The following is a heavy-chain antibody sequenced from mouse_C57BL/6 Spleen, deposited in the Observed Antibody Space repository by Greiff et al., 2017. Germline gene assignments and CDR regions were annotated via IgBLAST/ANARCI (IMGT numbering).Heavy chain of an antibody. D-gene: IGHD1-1*01. CDR3: AREDYAHYYAMDY. V-gene: IGHV1-64*01. J-gene: IGHJ4*01. CDR2: IHPNSGST. Sequence: VQLQQPGAELVKPGASVKLSCKASGYTFTSYWMHWVKQRPGQGLEWIGMIHPNSGSTNYNEKFKSKATLTVDKSSSTAYMQLSSLTSEDSAVCYCAREDYAHYYAMDYWGQGTSVTVSS. CDR1: GYTFTSYW.